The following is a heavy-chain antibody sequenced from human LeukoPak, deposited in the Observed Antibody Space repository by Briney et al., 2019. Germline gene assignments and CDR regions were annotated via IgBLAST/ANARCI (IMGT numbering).Heavy chain of an antibody. V-gene: IGHV4-39*01. CDR3: ARGITMVRGPRTYYMDV. Sequence: PSETLSLTCTVSGGSISSSSYYWGWIRQPPGKGLEWIGSIYYSGSTYYNPSLKSRVTISVDTSKNQFSLKLSSVTAADTAVYYCARGITMVRGPRTYYMDVWGKGTTVTVSS. CDR1: GGSISSSSYY. J-gene: IGHJ6*03. CDR2: IYYSGST. D-gene: IGHD3-10*01.